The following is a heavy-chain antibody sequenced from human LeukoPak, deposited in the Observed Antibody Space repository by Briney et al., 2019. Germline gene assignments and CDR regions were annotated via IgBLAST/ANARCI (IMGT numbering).Heavy chain of an antibody. D-gene: IGHD1-1*01. CDR2: INTNSGST. CDR1: GHIFSGYY. CDR3: ASWAYNFYYYYYMDV. V-gene: IGHV1-2*02. Sequence: ASMKVSCKASGHIFSGYYMHWVRQAPGQGLEWMVWINTNSGSTKYAQKFQGRVTLTWDTSSSTVYMELNSLRFDDTATYYCASWAYNFYYYYYMDVWGKGTTVTVSS. J-gene: IGHJ6*03.